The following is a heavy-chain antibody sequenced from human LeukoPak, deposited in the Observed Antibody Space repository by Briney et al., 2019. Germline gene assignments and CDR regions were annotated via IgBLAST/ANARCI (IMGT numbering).Heavy chain of an antibody. V-gene: IGHV3-30*04. CDR1: GFSFNSYA. D-gene: IGHD6-19*01. Sequence: GSLRLSCEASGFSFNSYAMHWVRQAPGKGLQWVAVILHDGSNRYYVDSVKGRFTISRDNSKNTLYLRMNSLRAEDTAVYYCARGKTDQQGWLTYYYYMDVWGKGTTVTVSS. CDR2: ILHDGSNR. CDR3: ARGKTDQQGWLTYYYYMDV. J-gene: IGHJ6*03.